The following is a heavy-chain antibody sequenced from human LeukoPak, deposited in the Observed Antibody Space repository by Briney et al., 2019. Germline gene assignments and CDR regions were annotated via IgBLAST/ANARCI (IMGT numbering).Heavy chain of an antibody. J-gene: IGHJ5*02. CDR2: IYYSGST. V-gene: IGHV4-59*01. D-gene: IGHD1-1*01. CDR3: AREGTGGFFDP. Sequence: SETLSLTCTVSGGSISSYYWSWIRQPPGKGLEWIGYIYYSGSTNSNPPLKSRVTISVDTSKNQFSLKLSSVTAADTAVYYCAREGTGGFFDPWGQGTLVTVSS. CDR1: GGSISSYY.